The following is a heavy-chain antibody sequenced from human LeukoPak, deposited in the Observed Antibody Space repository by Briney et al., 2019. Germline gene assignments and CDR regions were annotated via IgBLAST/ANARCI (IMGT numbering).Heavy chain of an antibody. CDR2: IRSKPYGGTT. CDR1: GFSFGDYG. Sequence: GGSLRLSCRTSGFSFGDYGVNWVRQAPGKGFEWVCFIRSKPYGGTTEYAASVKGRFTISRDDSKSIAYLQMNSLQTEDTAMYFCTRIRMQKPLDYWGQGTLVTVSS. CDR3: TRIRMQKPLDY. V-gene: IGHV3-49*04. D-gene: IGHD2-8*01. J-gene: IGHJ4*02.